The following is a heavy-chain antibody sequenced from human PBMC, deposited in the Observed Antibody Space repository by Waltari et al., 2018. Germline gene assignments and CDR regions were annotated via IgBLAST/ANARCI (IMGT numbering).Heavy chain of an antibody. CDR3: VREVGYTNSAT. Sequence: LESGGASVQPGGSLRLSCAASGFNVNDTTMSWVRQPPGTGLEWVSSLSNGNDLAYQSDSVKGRFTTSRDIAGNSIYLQMSGLRSEDTAIYYCVREVGYTNSATWGQGTLVNVSP. CDR1: GFNVNDTT. D-gene: IGHD4-4*01. V-gene: IGHV3-23*01. J-gene: IGHJ4*02. CDR2: LSNGNDLA.